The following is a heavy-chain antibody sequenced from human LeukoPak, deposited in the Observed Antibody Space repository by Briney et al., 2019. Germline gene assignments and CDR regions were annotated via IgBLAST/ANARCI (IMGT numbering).Heavy chain of an antibody. J-gene: IGHJ4*02. V-gene: IGHV4-59*12. CDR3: ARARGYSYARPFDY. CDR1: GGSISSYY. Sequence: SETLSLTCTVSGGSISSYYWSWVRQPPGKGLEWIGYIYYSGSTNYNPSLKSRVTISVDTSKNQFSLKLSSVTAADTAVYYCARARGYSYARPFDYWGQGTLVTVSS. D-gene: IGHD5-18*01. CDR2: IYYSGST.